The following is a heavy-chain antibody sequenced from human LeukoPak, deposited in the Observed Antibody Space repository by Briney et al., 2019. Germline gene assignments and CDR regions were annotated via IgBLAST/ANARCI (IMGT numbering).Heavy chain of an antibody. CDR3: TRDLMDYDVSTGLHHYYMDV. Sequence: GGSLRLSCVASGFTFSSYWMHWVRQDPRKGLVWVSRINGDGRNIDYADSVRGRFTISRDNAKNTLYLQMNTLRVEDTAVYYCTRDLMDYDVSTGLHHYYMDVWGQGTTVTVSS. J-gene: IGHJ6*02. D-gene: IGHD3-9*01. CDR2: INGDGRNI. V-gene: IGHV3-74*01. CDR1: GFTFSSYW.